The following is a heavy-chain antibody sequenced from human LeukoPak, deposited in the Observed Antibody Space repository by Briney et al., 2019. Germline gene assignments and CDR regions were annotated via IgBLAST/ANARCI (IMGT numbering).Heavy chain of an antibody. Sequence: GGSLRLSCAASGFTFSSYEMNWVRQAPGKGLEWVSYIGVSGSTMYYAESVKGRFTISRDNAKNSLYLQMNSLRAEDTAVYYCARERYYSSTSCPHGDLDYWGQGTLVSVSS. CDR2: IGVSGSTM. CDR1: GFTFSSYE. V-gene: IGHV3-48*03. D-gene: IGHD2-2*01. J-gene: IGHJ4*02. CDR3: ARERYYSSTSCPHGDLDY.